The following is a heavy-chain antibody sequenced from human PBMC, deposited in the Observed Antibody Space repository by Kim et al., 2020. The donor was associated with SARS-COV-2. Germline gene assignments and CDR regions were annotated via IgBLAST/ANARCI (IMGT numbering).Heavy chain of an antibody. Sequence: DYAVSVRSRITINPDTSKNQFSLHLNSVTPDDTGVYYCAEGGKYYWALDIWGQGTLVTVSS. V-gene: IGHV6-1*01. J-gene: IGHJ3*02. D-gene: IGHD1-1*01. CDR3: AEGGKYYWALDI.